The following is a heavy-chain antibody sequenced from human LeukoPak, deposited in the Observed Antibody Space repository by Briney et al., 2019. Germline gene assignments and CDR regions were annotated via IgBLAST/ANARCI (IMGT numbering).Heavy chain of an antibody. V-gene: IGHV4-4*07. D-gene: IGHD3-10*01. CDR3: ASRIITMVRGVIIRAFDI. Sequence: SETLSLTCTVSGGSIGSYYWSWIRQPAGKGLEWIGRIYTSGSTNYNPSLKSRVTMSVDTSKNQFSLKLSSVTAADTAVYYCASRIITMVRGVIIRAFDIWGQGTMVTVSS. CDR2: IYTSGST. CDR1: GGSIGSYY. J-gene: IGHJ3*02.